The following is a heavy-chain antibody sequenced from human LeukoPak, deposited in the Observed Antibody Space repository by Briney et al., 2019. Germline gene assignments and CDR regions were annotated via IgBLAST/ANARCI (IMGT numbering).Heavy chain of an antibody. D-gene: IGHD1-26*01. CDR2: ISSSSSYI. CDR3: ARATWDPNYYYYMDV. J-gene: IGHJ6*03. V-gene: IGHV3-21*01. Sequence: PGGSLRLSCAASGFTFSSYWMSWVCQAPGKGLEWVSSISSSSSYIYYADSVKGRFTISRDNAKNSLYLQMNSLRAEDTAVYFCARATWDPNYYYYMDVWGKGTTVTISS. CDR1: GFTFSSYW.